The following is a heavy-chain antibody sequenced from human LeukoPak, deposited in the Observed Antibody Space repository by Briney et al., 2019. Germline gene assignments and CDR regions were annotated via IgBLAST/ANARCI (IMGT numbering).Heavy chain of an antibody. CDR3: ARGWTANYYYYMDV. V-gene: IGHV1-8*01. CDR1: GYTFTSYD. CDR2: MNPNSGNT. J-gene: IGHJ6*03. Sequence: ASVKVSCKASGYTFTSYDIHWVRQATGQGLEWMGWMNPNSGNTGYAQKFQGRVTMTRNTSISTAYMELSSLRCEDTAVYYCARGWTANYYYYMDVWGKGTTVTVSS. D-gene: IGHD3/OR15-3a*01.